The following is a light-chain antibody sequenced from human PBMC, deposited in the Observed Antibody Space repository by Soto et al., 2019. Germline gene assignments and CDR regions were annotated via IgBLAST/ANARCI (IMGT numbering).Light chain of an antibody. V-gene: IGKV3-20*01. CDR1: QSVDTTF. Sequence: EIVLTQSPGSLSLSPGQRATLSCRASQSVDTTFFAWYQKKPGQAPRLLIYGASKRATGIPDRFSGSGSGTDFTLIISRLEPEDCAVYYFQQYMSSVTFGQGTKGEIK. CDR2: GAS. J-gene: IGKJ1*01. CDR3: QQYMSSVT.